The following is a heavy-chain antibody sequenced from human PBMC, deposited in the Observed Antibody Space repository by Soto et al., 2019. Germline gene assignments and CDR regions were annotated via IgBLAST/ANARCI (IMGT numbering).Heavy chain of an antibody. J-gene: IGHJ5*02. CDR3: ARVGITNIVVVPAVPGWFDP. CDR1: GGSISSYY. D-gene: IGHD2-2*01. Sequence: SETLSLTCTVSGGSISSYYWSWIRQPPGKGLEWIGYIYYSGSTNYNPSLKSRVTISVDTSKNQFSLKLSSVTAADTAVYYCARVGITNIVVVPAVPGWFDPWGRGTLVTVSS. V-gene: IGHV4-59*01. CDR2: IYYSGST.